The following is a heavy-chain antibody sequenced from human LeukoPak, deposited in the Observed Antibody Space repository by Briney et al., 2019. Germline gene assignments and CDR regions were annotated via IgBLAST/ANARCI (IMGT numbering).Heavy chain of an antibody. J-gene: IGHJ6*04. V-gene: IGHV4-59*01. CDR1: GVSISSYY. D-gene: IGHD1-14*01. CDR2: IYYNGST. Sequence: PSETLSLTCTVSGVSISSYYRSWIRQPPGKGLEWIGYIYYNGSTTYNPSLKSRVTISVDTSKNQFSLRLISVTAADTAMYYCARGNLVPASGSPHSFYYGMDVWGKGTMVTVSS. CDR3: ARGNLVPASGSPHSFYYGMDV.